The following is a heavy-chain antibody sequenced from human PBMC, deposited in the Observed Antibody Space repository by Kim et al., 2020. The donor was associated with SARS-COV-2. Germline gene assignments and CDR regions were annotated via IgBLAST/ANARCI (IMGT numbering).Heavy chain of an antibody. D-gene: IGHD6-19*01. CDR1: GGSISSYY. CDR2: IYYSGST. J-gene: IGHJ4*02. Sequence: SETLSLTCTVSGGSISSYYWSWIRQPPGKGLEWIGYIYYSGSTNYNPSLKSRVTISVDTSKNQFSLKLSSVTAADTAVYYCATSGSSGWFVWGQGTLVTVSS. V-gene: IGHV4-59*08. CDR3: ATSGSSGWFV.